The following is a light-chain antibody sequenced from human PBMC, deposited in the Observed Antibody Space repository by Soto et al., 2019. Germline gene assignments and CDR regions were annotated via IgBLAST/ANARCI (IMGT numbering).Light chain of an antibody. Sequence: QSVLTQPASVSGSPGQSITISCTGTSSDVGIYNFVSWYQQHPGKAPKLMIYEVSKRPSGISNRFSGSKSGNTASLTISGLQTEDEADYYCCSYAGSYTVFGGGTKLTVL. V-gene: IGLV2-23*02. J-gene: IGLJ2*01. CDR2: EVS. CDR1: SSDVGIYNF. CDR3: CSYAGSYTV.